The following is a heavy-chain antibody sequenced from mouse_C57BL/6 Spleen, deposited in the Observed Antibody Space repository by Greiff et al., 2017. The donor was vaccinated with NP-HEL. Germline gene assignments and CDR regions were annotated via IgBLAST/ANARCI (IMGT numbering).Heavy chain of an antibody. CDR1: GYTFTNYW. V-gene: IGHV1-63*01. Sequence: QVQLKQSGAELVRPGTSVKMSCKASGYTFTNYWIGWAKQRPGHGLEWIGDIYPGGGYTNYNEKFKGKATLTADKSSSTAYMQFSSLTSEDSAIYYCARRGYGSSPFDYWGQGTTLTVSS. CDR2: IYPGGGYT. J-gene: IGHJ2*01. D-gene: IGHD1-1*01. CDR3: ARRGYGSSPFDY.